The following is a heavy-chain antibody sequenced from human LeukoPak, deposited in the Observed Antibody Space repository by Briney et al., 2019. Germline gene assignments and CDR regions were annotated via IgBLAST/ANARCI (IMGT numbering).Heavy chain of an antibody. CDR3: SRGSGWLSVY. J-gene: IGHJ4*02. CDR1: GFTFGDYL. V-gene: IGHV3-49*03. Sequence: GGSLRLSWTASGFTFGDYLMSWFSQAPGTVLEWIGFISAGTTEHAPSVKGRFTISRDDATSIAYLQMNSLTTEDTAVYYCSRGSGWLSVYWGQGTLVTVSS. CDR2: ISAGTT. D-gene: IGHD6-19*01.